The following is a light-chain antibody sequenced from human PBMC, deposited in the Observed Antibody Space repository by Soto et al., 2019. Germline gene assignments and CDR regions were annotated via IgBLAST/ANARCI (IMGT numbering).Light chain of an antibody. Sequence: QSVLTQPASVSGSPGQSITISCTGTSSDVGSYNLVSWYQQHPGKAPKLMIYEVSKRPSGVSNRFSGSKSGNTASLTISGLHAEDEADYYCCSDAGSSTWVFGGGTKLTVL. V-gene: IGLV2-23*02. CDR2: EVS. CDR1: SSDVGSYNL. J-gene: IGLJ3*02. CDR3: CSDAGSSTWV.